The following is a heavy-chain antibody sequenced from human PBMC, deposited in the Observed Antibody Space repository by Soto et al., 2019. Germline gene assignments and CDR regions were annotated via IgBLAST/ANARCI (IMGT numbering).Heavy chain of an antibody. V-gene: IGHV3-23*01. D-gene: IGHD5-12*01. CDR2: ISGSGGST. Sequence: GESLRLSCAASGFTFRSYAMSWVRQAPGKGLEWVSAISGSGGSTYYADSVKGRFTISRDNSKNTLYLQMNSLRAEDTAVYYCAKDPDGYDSHFDYWGPGTLVTVSS. J-gene: IGHJ4*02. CDR1: GFTFRSYA. CDR3: AKDPDGYDSHFDY.